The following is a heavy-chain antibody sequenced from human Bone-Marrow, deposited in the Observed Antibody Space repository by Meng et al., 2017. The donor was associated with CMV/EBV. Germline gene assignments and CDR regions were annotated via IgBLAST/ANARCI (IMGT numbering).Heavy chain of an antibody. V-gene: IGHV3-21*01. D-gene: IGHD3-22*01. Sequence: GESLKISCAASGFTFSSYSMNWVRQAPGKGLEWVSSISSSSSYIYYADSVKGRFTISRDNAKYSLYLQMNSLRAEDTAVYYCARDSLNYYVRSGYYYEPNAFDICGQGTMVTVSS. CDR2: ISSSSSYI. J-gene: IGHJ3*02. CDR1: GFTFSSYS. CDR3: ARDSLNYYVRSGYYYEPNAFDI.